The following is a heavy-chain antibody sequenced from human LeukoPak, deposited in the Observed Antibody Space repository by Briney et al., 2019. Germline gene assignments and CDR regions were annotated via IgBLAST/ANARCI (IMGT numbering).Heavy chain of an antibody. CDR2: IYYSGST. CDR3: VRGPFGWYFDL. J-gene: IGHJ2*01. Sequence: SETLSLTCTVSGGSISSSSYYWGWIRQPPGKGLEWIGSIYYSGSTYYNPSLKSRVIISMDKANNQFSLNLTSVTAADTAVFYCVRGPFGWYFDLWGSGTLVTVSS. D-gene: IGHD3-16*01. CDR1: GGSISSSSYY. V-gene: IGHV4-39*07.